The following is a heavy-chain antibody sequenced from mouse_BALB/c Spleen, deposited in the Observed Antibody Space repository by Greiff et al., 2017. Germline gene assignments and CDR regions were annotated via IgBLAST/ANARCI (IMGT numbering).Heavy chain of an antibody. Sequence: EVKLVESGGGLVQPGGSRKLSCAASGFTFSSFGMHWVRQAPEKGLEWVAYISSGSSTIYYADTVKGRFTISRDNPKNTLFLQMTSLRSEDTAMYYCARSDYGTFFAYWGQGTLVTVSA. CDR2: ISSGSSTI. CDR3: ARSDYGTFFAY. V-gene: IGHV5-17*02. CDR1: GFTFSSFG. J-gene: IGHJ3*01. D-gene: IGHD2-4*01.